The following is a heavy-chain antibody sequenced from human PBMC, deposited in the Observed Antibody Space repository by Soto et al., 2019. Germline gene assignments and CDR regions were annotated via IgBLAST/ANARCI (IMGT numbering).Heavy chain of an antibody. CDR3: ARDYGSSGHLSSYFDY. CDR1: GYPFTRSC. Sequence: ASVEASCKASGYPFTRSCISRVRQAPGHGLEWKGLISAHNGNTIYAQKPQGRVTMTTDKSTSTAYMELRSLSSDDTAVYYCARDYGSSGHLSSYFDYLRQGYLV. J-gene: IGHJ4*02. D-gene: IGHD3-22*01. V-gene: IGHV1-18*04. CDR2: ISAHNGNT.